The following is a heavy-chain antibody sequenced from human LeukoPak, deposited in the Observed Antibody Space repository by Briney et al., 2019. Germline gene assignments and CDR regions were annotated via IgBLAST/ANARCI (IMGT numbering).Heavy chain of an antibody. V-gene: IGHV4-4*02. D-gene: IGHD3-10*01. CDR2: IFHSGST. CDR3: AKSNGYGLVDI. Sequence: SETLSLTCAVSSGSIFSSNWWSWVRQPPGKGLEWIGQIFHSGSTSYSPSLKSRVTISPDTSRNQFSLKLNSVTAADTAVYYCAKSNGYGLVDIWGQGTMVTVSS. CDR1: SGSIFSSNW. J-gene: IGHJ3*02.